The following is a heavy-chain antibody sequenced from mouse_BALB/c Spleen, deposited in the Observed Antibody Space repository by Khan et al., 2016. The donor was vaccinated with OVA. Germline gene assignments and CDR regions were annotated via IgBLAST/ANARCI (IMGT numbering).Heavy chain of an antibody. D-gene: IGHD2-14*01. Sequence: QIQLVQSGPELKKPGEPVKISCKASGYTFTKNGMNWAKQAPGKGLKWMGWINTYTGEPKYADDFKGRFAFSLETSASTAYLQINNLQNEDTATYFCARVGYSGTMDYWGQGTSVTGSS. V-gene: IGHV9-3-1*01. CDR3: ARVGYSGTMDY. J-gene: IGHJ4*01. CDR2: INTYTGEP. CDR1: GYTFTKNG.